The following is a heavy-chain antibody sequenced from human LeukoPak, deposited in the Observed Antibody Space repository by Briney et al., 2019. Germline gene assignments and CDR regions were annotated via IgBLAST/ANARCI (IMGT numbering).Heavy chain of an antibody. D-gene: IGHD3-22*01. V-gene: IGHV3-23*01. J-gene: IGHJ4*02. CDR2: ISDSGGRT. Sequence: GGSLRLSCAVSGITLSNYGMSWVRQAPGKGLEWVAGISDSGGRTNYADSVKGRFTISRDNPKNTLYLQMSSLRAEDTAVYFCAKRGVVIRVILVGFHKEAYYFDSWGQGALVTVSS. CDR3: AKRGVVIRVILVGFHKEAYYFDS. CDR1: GITLSNYG.